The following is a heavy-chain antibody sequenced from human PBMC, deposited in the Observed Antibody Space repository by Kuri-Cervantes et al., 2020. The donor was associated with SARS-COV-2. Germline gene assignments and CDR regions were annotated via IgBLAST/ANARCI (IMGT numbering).Heavy chain of an antibody. J-gene: IGHJ5*02. D-gene: IGHD3-16*02. Sequence: SVKVSCKASGSTVSGSAIQWVRQAPGQRLEWIGWIGVGSGNTDYVREFQERVTITRDTSTTTVYMELSGLRSDDTAMYYCATFYYRSINNWSDPWGQGTQVTVSS. V-gene: IGHV1-58*02. CDR2: IGVGSGNT. CDR1: GSTVSGSA. CDR3: ATFYYRSINNWSDP.